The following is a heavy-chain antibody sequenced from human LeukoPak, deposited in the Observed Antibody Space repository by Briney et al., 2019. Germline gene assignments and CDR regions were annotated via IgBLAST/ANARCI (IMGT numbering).Heavy chain of an antibody. V-gene: IGHV3-7*03. CDR1: GFTFSSYW. CDR3: AGGSGWLIDY. D-gene: IGHD6-19*01. Sequence: GGSLRLSCAASGFTFSSYWMNWVRHTPGKGLEWVANIEGDGSETSYMDSVKGRFTISRDNAKKSLHLQMSSLRAEDTGVYYCAGGSGWLIDYWGQGTLVTVSS. CDR2: IEGDGSET. J-gene: IGHJ4*02.